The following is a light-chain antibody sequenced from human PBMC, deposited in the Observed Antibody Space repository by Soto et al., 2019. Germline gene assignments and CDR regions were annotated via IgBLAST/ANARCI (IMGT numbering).Light chain of an antibody. CDR2: EFS. V-gene: IGLV2-14*01. J-gene: IGLJ1*01. CDR1: SSDVGSYNY. CDR3: SSYTSSSTGPYV. Sequence: QSALTQPASVSGSPGQAITISCTGTSSDVGSYNYVSWYQQHPGKAPKLMIFEFSNRPSGVSNRFSGSKSGNTASLTISGLQAEDEADYYCSSYTSSSTGPYVFGTGTKLTVL.